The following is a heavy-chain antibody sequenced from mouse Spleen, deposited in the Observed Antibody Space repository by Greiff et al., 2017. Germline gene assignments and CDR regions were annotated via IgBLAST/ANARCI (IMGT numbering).Heavy chain of an antibody. CDR3: AKTAGSSPYYYAMDY. V-gene: IGHV2-5*01. CDR2: IWRGGST. J-gene: IGHJ4*01. D-gene: IGHD1-1*01. CDR1: GFSLTSYG. Sequence: QVQLKESGPGLVQPSQSLSITCTVSGFSLTSYGVHWVRQSPGKGLEWLGVIWRGGSTDYNAAFMSRLSITKDNSKSQVFFKMNSLQADDTAIYYCAKTAGSSPYYYAMDYWGQGTSVTVSS.